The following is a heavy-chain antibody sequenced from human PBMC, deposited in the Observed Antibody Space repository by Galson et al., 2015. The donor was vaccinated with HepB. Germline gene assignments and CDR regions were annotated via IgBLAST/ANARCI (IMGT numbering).Heavy chain of an antibody. V-gene: IGHV3-30-3*01. CDR3: ARARANGRYGYLDL. J-gene: IGHJ2*01. Sequence: SLRLSCAASGFSFSSFEMHWVRQAPGKGLEWVAALTYGGSNKYYADPVRGRFTISRDNSKNTLYLHLSSRRPVDTAMYYCARARANGRYGYLDLWGPGALVTVSS. D-gene: IGHD2-8*01. CDR1: GFSFSSFE. CDR2: LTYGGSNK.